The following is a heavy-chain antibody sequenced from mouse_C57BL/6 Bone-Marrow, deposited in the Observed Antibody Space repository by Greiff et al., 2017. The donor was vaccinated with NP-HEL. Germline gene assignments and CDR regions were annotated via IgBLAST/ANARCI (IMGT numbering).Heavy chain of an antibody. Sequence: EVQGVESGGGLVQPGGSLKLSCAASGFTFSDYYMYWVRQTPEKRLEWVAYISNGGGSTYYPDTVKGRFTISRDNAKNTLYLQMSRLKSEDTAMYYCARHVYGYDWYFDVWGTGTTVTVSS. CDR1: GFTFSDYY. CDR3: ARHVYGYDWYFDV. D-gene: IGHD2-2*01. V-gene: IGHV5-12*01. CDR2: ISNGGGST. J-gene: IGHJ1*03.